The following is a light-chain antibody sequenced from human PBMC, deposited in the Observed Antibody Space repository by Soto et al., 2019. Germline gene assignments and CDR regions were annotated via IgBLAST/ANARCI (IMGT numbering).Light chain of an antibody. V-gene: IGKV3-15*01. Sequence: EIVMTQSPATLSVSPGQRATLSCRASRSVSSSLAWFQQKPGRAPRLLVYGASTRATDIPARFSGSGSGTEFTLTISSLQSEDFAVYFCQQYDNWPSCTFGQGTKVEIK. J-gene: IGKJ1*01. CDR3: QQYDNWPSCT. CDR2: GAS. CDR1: RSVSSS.